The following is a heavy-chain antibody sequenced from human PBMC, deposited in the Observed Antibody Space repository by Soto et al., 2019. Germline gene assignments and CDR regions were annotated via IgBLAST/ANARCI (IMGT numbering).Heavy chain of an antibody. CDR2: IGPESGAT. V-gene: IGHV1-2*02. D-gene: IGHD1-26*01. CDR1: GYTFTGHY. J-gene: IGHJ4*02. CDR3: GRGRSGQIAVFY. Sequence: ASVKVSCKASGYTFTGHYIHWVRQAPEQGPEWMGEIGPESGATRYAQRFQGRVTMTRDMSITTVYMELNNLSPDDTAVYYCGRGRSGQIAVFYWGQIPQVTVSS.